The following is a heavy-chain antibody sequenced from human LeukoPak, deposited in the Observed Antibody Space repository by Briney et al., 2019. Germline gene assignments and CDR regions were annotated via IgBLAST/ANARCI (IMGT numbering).Heavy chain of an antibody. J-gene: IGHJ6*03. CDR3: ARVAVAGIRGYYYYYMDV. D-gene: IGHD6-19*01. V-gene: IGHV4-61*02. CDR1: GGSISSGSYY. CDR2: IYTSGST. Sequence: PSETLSLTCTVSGGSISSGSYYWSWIRQPAGKGLEWIGRIYTSGSTNYNPSLKSRVTISVDTSKNQFSLKLSSVTAADTAVYYCARVAVAGIRGYYYYYMDVWGKGTTVTISS.